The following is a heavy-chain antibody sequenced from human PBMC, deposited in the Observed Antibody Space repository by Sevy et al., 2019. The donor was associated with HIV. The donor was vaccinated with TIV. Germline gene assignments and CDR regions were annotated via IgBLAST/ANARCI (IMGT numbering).Heavy chain of an antibody. V-gene: IGHV3-21*01. D-gene: IGHD3-10*01. Sequence: GGSLRLSCAASGFTFSSYTMNWVRQAPGKGLEWVSSISGLSNYIYYADSVKGRFTISRDNAKNSLFLQMNSLRVDDTALYYCARPYGSGSWEAFDLWGQGTVVTVSS. CDR1: GFTFSSYT. CDR3: ARPYGSGSWEAFDL. J-gene: IGHJ3*01. CDR2: ISGLSNYI.